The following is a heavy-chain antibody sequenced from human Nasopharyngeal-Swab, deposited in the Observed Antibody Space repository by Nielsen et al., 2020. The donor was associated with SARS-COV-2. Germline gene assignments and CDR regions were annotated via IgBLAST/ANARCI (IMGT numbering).Heavy chain of an antibody. V-gene: IGHV3-21*04. CDR2: ISSSSSYT. CDR1: GFTFSSYS. CDR3: ARGGSLSSPIDY. Sequence: GETLKISCAASGFTFSSYSMNWVRQAPGKGLEWVSSISSSSSYTNYADSVKGRFTISRDNAKNSLYLQMNSLRAEDTAVYYCARGGSLSSPIDYWGQGTLVTVSS. D-gene: IGHD6-13*01. J-gene: IGHJ4*02.